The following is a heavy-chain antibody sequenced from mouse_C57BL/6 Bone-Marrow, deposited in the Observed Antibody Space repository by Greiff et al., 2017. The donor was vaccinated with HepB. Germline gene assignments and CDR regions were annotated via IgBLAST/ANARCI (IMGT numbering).Heavy chain of an antibody. Sequence: EVKLMESGGGLVKPGGSLKLSCAASGFTFSDYGMHWVRQAPEKGLEWVAYISSGSSTIYYADTVKGRFTISRDNAKNTLFLQMTSLRSEDTAMYYGAREDYGDYAMDYWGQGTSVTVSS. D-gene: IGHD1-1*01. CDR1: GFTFSDYG. J-gene: IGHJ4*01. CDR3: AREDYGDYAMDY. CDR2: ISSGSSTI. V-gene: IGHV5-17*01.